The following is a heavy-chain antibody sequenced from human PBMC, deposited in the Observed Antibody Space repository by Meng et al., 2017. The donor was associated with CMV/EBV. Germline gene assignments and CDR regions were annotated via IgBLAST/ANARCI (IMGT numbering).Heavy chain of an antibody. J-gene: IGHJ3*02. Sequence: GESLKISCKGSGYSFTSYWIGWVRQMPGKGLEWMGIIYPGDSDTRYSPSFQGQVTISADKSISTAYLQWSSLKASDTAMYYCASTTHSSGSAWSDAFDIWGQGTMVTVSS. V-gene: IGHV5-51*01. CDR3: ASTTHSSGSAWSDAFDI. CDR2: IYPGDSDT. D-gene: IGHD1-26*01. CDR1: GYSFTSYW.